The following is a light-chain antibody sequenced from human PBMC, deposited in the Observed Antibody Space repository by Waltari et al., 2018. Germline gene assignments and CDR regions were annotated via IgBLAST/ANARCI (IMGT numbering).Light chain of an antibody. CDR1: SSDVGAYNY. CDR3: SSYISSSTLEL. J-gene: IGLJ2*01. CDR2: DVR. V-gene: IGLV2-14*03. Sequence: QSALTQPASVSGSPGQSITISCTGTSSDVGAYNYVSWYQQHPGKAPKLMIFDVRNRPSGVSKRFSGSKSGNTASRTISGLQAEDEAGYYCSSYISSSTLELFGGGTSLTVL.